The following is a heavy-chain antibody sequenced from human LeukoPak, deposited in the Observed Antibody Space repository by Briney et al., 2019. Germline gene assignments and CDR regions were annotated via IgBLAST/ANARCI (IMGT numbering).Heavy chain of an antibody. J-gene: IGHJ6*02. CDR2: ISSSSSYT. V-gene: IGHV3-11*05. D-gene: IGHD1-1*01. CDR3: ARDMRTTRNKYYYYGMDV. CDR1: GFTFSDYY. Sequence: GGSLRLSCAASGFTFSDYYMSWIRQAPGKGLEWVSYISSSSSYTNYADSVKGRFTISRDNAKNSLYLQMNSLRAEDTAVYYCARDMRTTRNKYYYYGMDVWGQGTTVTVSS.